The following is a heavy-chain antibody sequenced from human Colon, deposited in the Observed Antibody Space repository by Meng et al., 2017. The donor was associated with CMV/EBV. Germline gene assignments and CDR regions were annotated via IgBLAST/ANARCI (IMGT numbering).Heavy chain of an antibody. J-gene: IGHJ6*02. CDR1: GFTFRNYW. Sequence: GGSLRLSCAASGFTFRNYWMHWVRHSPGKGLMWVARINVDGSSTAYADSVKGRFTISRDNAENTLDLQMNSLSAEDTAVYYCAKARGRDLLYSYFGMDVWGQGTTVTVSS. V-gene: IGHV3-74*03. CDR3: AKARGRDLLYSYFGMDV. CDR2: INVDGSST. D-gene: IGHD3-16*01.